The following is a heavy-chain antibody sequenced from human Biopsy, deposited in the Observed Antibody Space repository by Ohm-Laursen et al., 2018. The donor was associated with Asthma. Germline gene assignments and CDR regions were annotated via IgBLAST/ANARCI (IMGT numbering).Heavy chain of an antibody. CDR1: GYTFINYA. CDR3: ARTYFDFLTGQVHDAFAM. J-gene: IGHJ3*02. Sequence: SVKASCNASGYTFINYAIHWVRQAPGHSLEWMGWINVANGNTKYSQKFQGRLTISRDTSASTAYMDLSSLRSEDTAVYYCARTYFDFLTGQVHDAFAMWGQGTMVTVSS. V-gene: IGHV1-3*01. CDR2: INVANGNT. D-gene: IGHD3-9*01.